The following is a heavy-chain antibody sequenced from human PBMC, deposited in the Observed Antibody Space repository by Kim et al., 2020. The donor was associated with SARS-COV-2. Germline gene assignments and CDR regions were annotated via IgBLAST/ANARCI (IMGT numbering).Heavy chain of an antibody. J-gene: IGHJ4*02. CDR2: IYYSGST. CDR3: ARQDVMMIPDYFDY. Sequence: SETLSLTCTVSGGSISSSSYYWGWIRQPPGKGLEWIGSIYYSGSTYYNPSLKSRVTISVDTSKNQFSLKLSSVTAADTAVYYCARQDVMMIPDYFDYWGQGTLVTVSS. V-gene: IGHV4-39*01. CDR1: GGSISSSSYY. D-gene: IGHD3-16*01.